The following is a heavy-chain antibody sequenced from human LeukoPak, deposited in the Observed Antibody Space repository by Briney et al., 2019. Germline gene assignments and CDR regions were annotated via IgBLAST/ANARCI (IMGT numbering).Heavy chain of an antibody. Sequence: GSLRLSCVVSGFTFSSYSMKWVRQAPGEGVEGVSSISRSSSYIHYADSVKGRFTISRDNAKNSLYLQMNSLRDEDTAVYYCARDTAMGPGYGTDVWGQGTTVTVSS. CDR3: ARDTAMGPGYGTDV. J-gene: IGHJ6*02. V-gene: IGHV3-21*01. D-gene: IGHD5-18*01. CDR2: ISRSSSYI. CDR1: GFTFSSYS.